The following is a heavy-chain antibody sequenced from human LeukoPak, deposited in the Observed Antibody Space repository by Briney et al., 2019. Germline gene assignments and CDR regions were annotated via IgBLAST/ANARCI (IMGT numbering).Heavy chain of an antibody. CDR1: GFTFITYA. CDR2: ISRSGGST. J-gene: IGHJ4*02. CDR3: AKLSSRWSGLFRDY. Sequence: GGSLRLSCAASGFTFITYAMSWVRQAPGKGLEWVSTISRSGGSTYYADSVKGRFTISRDDFKNTLSLQMNSLRADDTAVYYCAKLSSRWSGLFRDYWGQGTLVTVSS. D-gene: IGHD6-13*01. V-gene: IGHV3-23*01.